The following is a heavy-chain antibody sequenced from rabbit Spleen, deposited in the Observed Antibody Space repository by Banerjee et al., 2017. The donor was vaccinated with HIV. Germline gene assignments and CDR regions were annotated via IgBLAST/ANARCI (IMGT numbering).Heavy chain of an antibody. CDR2: IYTSSGST. CDR1: GFSFSSSYY. Sequence: QEQLEESGGDLVKPEGSLTLTCTVSGFSFSSSYYMCWVRQAPGKGLELIACIYTSSGSTYYASWAKGRFTISKTSSTTVTLQMTSLTAADTATYFCGRDGTSGSYYFDLWGPGTLVTVS. V-gene: IGHV1S45*01. D-gene: IGHD1-1*01. CDR3: GRDGTSGSYYFDL. J-gene: IGHJ4*01.